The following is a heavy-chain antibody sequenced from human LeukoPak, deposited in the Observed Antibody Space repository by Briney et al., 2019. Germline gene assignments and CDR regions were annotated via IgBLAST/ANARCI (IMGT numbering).Heavy chain of an antibody. Sequence: GGSLRLSCAASGFTFSDYYMSWIRQAPGKGLEWASYISNSGSNIYYADSVKGRFTLSRDNAKNSLYLQMNGLRAEDTAMYYCARVHMTTVTTFAFDIWGQGTVVTVSS. J-gene: IGHJ3*02. V-gene: IGHV3-11*01. CDR1: GFTFSDYY. CDR3: ARVHMTTVTTFAFDI. CDR2: ISNSGSNI. D-gene: IGHD4-17*01.